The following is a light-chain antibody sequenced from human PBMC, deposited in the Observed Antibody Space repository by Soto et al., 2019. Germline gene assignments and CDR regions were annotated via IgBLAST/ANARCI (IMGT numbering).Light chain of an antibody. J-gene: IGKJ4*01. V-gene: IGKV2-24*01. CDR2: KVS. CDR3: TQVTQFLT. CDR1: QRLVHSDGNTY. Sequence: DIVMTQTPLSSPVILGQPASISFRSSQRLVHSDGNTYLSCLQQRPGQPARLLIYKVSKRFSGVPDRFSGSGAGTDFTLKSRRVEAEDVGVYDCTQVTQFLTFGGGTKVVIK.